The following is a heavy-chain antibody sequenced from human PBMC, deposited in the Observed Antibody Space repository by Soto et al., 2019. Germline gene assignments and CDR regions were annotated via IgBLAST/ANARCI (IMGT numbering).Heavy chain of an antibody. J-gene: IGHJ4*02. V-gene: IGHV3-23*01. CDR1: GFTFSSYA. D-gene: IGHD6-13*01. Sequence: GVLRLSCAASGFTFSSYAMRWVRKAPGQGLECVPAISGSGGSTYYADSVKGRFTISRDNSKNTLYLQMNSLRAEDTAVYYCVAAAGDELSDYWCQGTLVTVSA. CDR2: ISGSGGST. CDR3: VAAAGDELSDY.